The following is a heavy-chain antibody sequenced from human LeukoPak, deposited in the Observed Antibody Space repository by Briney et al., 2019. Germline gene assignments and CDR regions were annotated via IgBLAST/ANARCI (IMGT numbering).Heavy chain of an antibody. V-gene: IGHV3-9*01. CDR1: GFTFDDYA. D-gene: IGHD3-10*01. CDR2: ISWNSGSI. Sequence: GGSLRLSCAASGFTFDDYAMHWVRQAPGKGLEWVSGISWNSGSIGYADSVKGRFTISRDNAKNSLYLQMNSLRAEDTALYYCAKGAGSYSYDAFDIWGQGTMVTVSS. J-gene: IGHJ3*02. CDR3: AKGAGSYSYDAFDI.